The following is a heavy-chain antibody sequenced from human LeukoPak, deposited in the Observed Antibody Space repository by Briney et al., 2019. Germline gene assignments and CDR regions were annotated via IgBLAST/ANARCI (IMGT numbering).Heavy chain of an antibody. CDR2: ISAYNGNT. Sequence: ASVKVSCKASGYTFTSYGISWVRQAPGQGLEWMGWISAYNGNTNYAQKLQGRVTMTTDTSTSTAYMELRSLRSDDTAVYYCARDLGYGSGSYYGGGDYWGQGILVTVSS. CDR3: ARDLGYGSGSYYGGGDY. J-gene: IGHJ4*02. CDR1: GYTFTSYG. V-gene: IGHV1-18*04. D-gene: IGHD3-10*01.